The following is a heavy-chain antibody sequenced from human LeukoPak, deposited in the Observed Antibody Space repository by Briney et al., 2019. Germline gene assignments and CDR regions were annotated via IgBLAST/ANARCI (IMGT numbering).Heavy chain of an antibody. CDR3: AKKNGGGWPTIFFDY. D-gene: IGHD6-19*01. CDR2: ISGIGDTL. Sequence: GGSLRLSCVASGFSFSINAMIWVRQAPGKGLEWVSGISGIGDTLFYSDPVKGQFTISRDNSKNTVYLQMNSLRVDDSAVYYCAKKNGGGWPTIFFDYWGQGILVTVSS. CDR1: GFSFSINA. V-gene: IGHV3-23*01. J-gene: IGHJ4*02.